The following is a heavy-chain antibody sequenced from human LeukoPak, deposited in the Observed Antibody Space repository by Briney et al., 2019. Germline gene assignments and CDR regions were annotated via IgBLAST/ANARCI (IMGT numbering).Heavy chain of an antibody. Sequence: SVKVSCKASGGTFSSYAISWVRQAPGQGLEWMGGIIPIFGTANYAQKFQGRVTITADESTSTAYMELSSLRSEDTAMYYCARAGMVGGVPAADDAFDIWGQGTMVTVSS. V-gene: IGHV1-69*13. J-gene: IGHJ3*02. D-gene: IGHD2-2*01. CDR2: IIPIFGTA. CDR3: ARAGMVGGVPAADDAFDI. CDR1: GGTFSSYA.